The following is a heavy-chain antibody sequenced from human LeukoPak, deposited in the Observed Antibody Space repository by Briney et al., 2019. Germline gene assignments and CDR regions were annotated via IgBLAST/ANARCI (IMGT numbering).Heavy chain of an antibody. D-gene: IGHD2-15*01. CDR1: GFTFSSYS. J-gene: IGHJ3*02. V-gene: IGHV3-48*01. Sequence: PGGSLRLSCAASGFTFSSYSMNWVRQAPGKGLEWISYISSSSSTIYYADSVKGRFTISRDNAKNSPYLQMNSLRAEDTAVYYCARDAHIVVVAGSSAFDIWGQGTMVTVSS. CDR3: ARDAHIVVVAGSSAFDI. CDR2: ISSSSSTI.